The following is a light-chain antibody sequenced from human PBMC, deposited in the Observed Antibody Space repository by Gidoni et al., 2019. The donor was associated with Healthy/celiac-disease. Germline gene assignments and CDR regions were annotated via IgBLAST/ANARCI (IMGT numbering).Light chain of an antibody. V-gene: IGLV1-47*01. CDR3: AAWDDSLSGWV. J-gene: IGLJ3*02. CDR1: SSNIGGNY. CDR2: RNS. Sequence: QSVLTQPPSASVTPGQRVTISCSGSSSNIGGNYVYWYQQLPGTAPTLLIYRNSQRPSGVPDRFSGSKSGTSASLAISGLRSEDEADYYCAAWDDSLSGWVFGGGTKLTVL.